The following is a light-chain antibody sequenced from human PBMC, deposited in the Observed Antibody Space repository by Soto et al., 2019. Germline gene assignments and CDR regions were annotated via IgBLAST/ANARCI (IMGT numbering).Light chain of an antibody. J-gene: IGLJ1*01. CDR3: AAWDDSLSGYV. V-gene: IGLV1-47*02. Sequence: QPVLTQPPSASGTPGQRVTISCSGSSSNIGSKYVYWYQQLPGTAPKLLIYSNNQRPSGVPDRFSGSKSGTSASLAISGLRSEDEADYYCAAWDDSLSGYVFGTGTKLTVL. CDR1: SSNIGSKY. CDR2: SNN.